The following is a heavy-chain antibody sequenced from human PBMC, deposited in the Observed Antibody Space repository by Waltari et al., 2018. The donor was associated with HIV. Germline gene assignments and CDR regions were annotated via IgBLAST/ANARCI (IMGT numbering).Heavy chain of an antibody. CDR3: APPRGLMCYFDY. CDR1: GFTFSSYA. CDR2: ISGSGGST. Sequence: EVQLLESGGGLVQPGGSLRLSCAASGFTFSSYAMNWVRQAPGKGLEWVSAISGSGGSTYYADSVKGRFTISRDNSKNTLYLQMNSLRAEDTAVYYCAPPRGLMCYFDYWGQGTLVTVSS. J-gene: IGHJ4*02. V-gene: IGHV3-23*01. D-gene: IGHD2-8*01.